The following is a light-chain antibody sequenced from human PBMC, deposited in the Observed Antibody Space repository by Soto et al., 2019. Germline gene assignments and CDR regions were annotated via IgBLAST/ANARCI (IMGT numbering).Light chain of an antibody. V-gene: IGLV2-14*01. Sequence: QSALTQPASVSGSPGQSITISCTGTSSDVGGYNYVSWYQQHPGKAPKLMIYEVSNRPSGVSNRFSGSKSGNPASLTISGLQAEDEADYYCSSYTSSGTLVVFGGGTKLTVL. CDR3: SSYTSSGTLVV. CDR2: EVS. J-gene: IGLJ2*01. CDR1: SSDVGGYNY.